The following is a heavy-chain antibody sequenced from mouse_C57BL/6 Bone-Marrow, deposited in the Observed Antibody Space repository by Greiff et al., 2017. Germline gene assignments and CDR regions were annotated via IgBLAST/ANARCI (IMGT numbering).Heavy chain of an antibody. CDR2: IDPENGDT. Sequence: VHVKQSGAELVRPGASVKLSCTASGFNIKDDYMHWVKQRPEQGLEWIGWIDPENGDTEYASKFQGKATITADTSSNTAYLQLSSLTSEDTAVYYCTTHYYGSYWGQGTTLTVSS. D-gene: IGHD1-1*01. CDR1: GFNIKDDY. V-gene: IGHV14-4*01. CDR3: TTHYYGSY. J-gene: IGHJ2*01.